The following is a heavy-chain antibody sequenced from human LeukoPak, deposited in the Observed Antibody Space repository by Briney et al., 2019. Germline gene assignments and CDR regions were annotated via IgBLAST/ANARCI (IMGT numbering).Heavy chain of an antibody. CDR1: VGGISGFY. Sequence: SRRLSLTSTVSVGGISGFYCSWIREPPEEGLEWSVYIYYSGSTNYNPSLKSRVTISVDTSKNQFSLKLSSVTAADTAVYYCARTGYSSSWYYWFDPWGQGTLVTVSS. D-gene: IGHD6-13*01. CDR3: ARTGYSSSWYYWFDP. V-gene: IGHV4-59*01. J-gene: IGHJ5*02. CDR2: IYYSGST.